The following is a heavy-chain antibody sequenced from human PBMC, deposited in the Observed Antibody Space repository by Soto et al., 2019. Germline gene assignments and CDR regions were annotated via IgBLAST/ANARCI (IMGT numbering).Heavy chain of an antibody. CDR3: AREAHIAVAGNPFDY. CDR2: IIPIFGTA. CDR1: GGTFSSYA. D-gene: IGHD6-19*01. Sequence: SVKVSCKASGGTFSSYAISWVRQAPGQGLEWMGGIIPIFGTANYAQKFQGRVTITADESTSTAYMELSSLRSVDTAVYYCAREAHIAVAGNPFDYWGQGTLVTVSS. V-gene: IGHV1-69*13. J-gene: IGHJ4*02.